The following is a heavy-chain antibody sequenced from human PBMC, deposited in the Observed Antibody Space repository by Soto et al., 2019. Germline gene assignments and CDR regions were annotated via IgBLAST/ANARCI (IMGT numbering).Heavy chain of an antibody. Sequence: PSETLSLTCTVSGGSISSYYWSWIRQPPGKGLEWIGYIYYSGSTNYNPSLKSRVTISVDTSKNQFSLKLSSVTAADTAVYYCARGGDYYYYGMDVWGQGTTVTLSS. V-gene: IGHV4-59*01. CDR3: ARGGDYYYYGMDV. CDR2: IYYSGST. J-gene: IGHJ6*02. D-gene: IGHD3-10*01. CDR1: GGSISSYY.